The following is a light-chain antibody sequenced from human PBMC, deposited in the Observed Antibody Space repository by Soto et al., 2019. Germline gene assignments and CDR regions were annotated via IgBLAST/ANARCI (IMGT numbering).Light chain of an antibody. J-gene: IGKJ1*01. V-gene: IGKV4-1*01. CDR1: QSVSSY. CDR2: WAS. CDR3: QQYCSSPRT. Sequence: EIVLTQSPATLSLSPGERATLSCRASQSVSSYLAWYQQKPGQPPKLLIYWASTRESGVPDRFSGSGSGTDFTLTISSLQAEDVAVYYCQQYCSSPRTFGQGTKVDIK.